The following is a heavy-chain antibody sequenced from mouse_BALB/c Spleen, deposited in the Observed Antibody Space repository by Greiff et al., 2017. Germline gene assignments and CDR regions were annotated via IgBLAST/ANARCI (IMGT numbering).Heavy chain of an antibody. D-gene: IGHD4-1*01. CDR2: IDPETGGT. V-gene: IGHV1-15*01. Sequence: QVQLKESGAELVRPGASVTLSCKASGYTFTDYEMHWVKQTPVHGLEWIGAIDPETGGTAYNQKFKGKATLTADKSSSTAYMELRSLTSEDSAVYYCTRSLGLDYWGQGTTLTVSS. CDR3: TRSLGLDY. CDR1: GYTFTDYE. J-gene: IGHJ2*01.